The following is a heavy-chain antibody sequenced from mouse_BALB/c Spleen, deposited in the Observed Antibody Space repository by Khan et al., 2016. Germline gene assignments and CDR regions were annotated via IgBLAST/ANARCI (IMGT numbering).Heavy chain of an antibody. Sequence: QIQLVQSGPELKKPGETVKISCKASGYTFTNYGMNWVKQAPGKGLKWMGWINTNTGEPTYAEEFKGRFAFSLETSASTAYLQINNLKNEDTDTYFCARSGGNFDYWGQGTTRTVSS. D-gene: IGHD3-1*01. CDR1: GYTFTNYG. J-gene: IGHJ2*01. CDR2: INTNTGEP. CDR3: ARSGGNFDY. V-gene: IGHV9-3*02.